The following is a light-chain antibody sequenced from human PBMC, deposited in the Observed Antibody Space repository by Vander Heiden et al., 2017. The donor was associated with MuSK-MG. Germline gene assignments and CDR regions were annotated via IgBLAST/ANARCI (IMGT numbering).Light chain of an antibody. J-gene: IGKJ2*01. CDR1: QDISNY. Sequence: DIPLTQSPSSLSASVGDRVTITCQASQDISNYLNWYQQKPGKAPKLLIYDASNLETGVPSRFSGSGSGTDLTFTISSLQPEDIATYYCQQYDNLPYTFGQGTKLDIK. V-gene: IGKV1-33*01. CDR3: QQYDNLPYT. CDR2: DAS.